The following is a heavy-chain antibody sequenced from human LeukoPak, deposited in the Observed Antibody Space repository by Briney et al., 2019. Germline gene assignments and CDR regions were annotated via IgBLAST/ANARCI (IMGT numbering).Heavy chain of an antibody. CDR3: ARLNIVVVPAKKYNWFDP. CDR1: GGSISSSSYY. J-gene: IGHJ5*02. V-gene: IGHV4-61*05. CDR2: IYTSGST. D-gene: IGHD2-2*01. Sequence: SETLSLTCTVSGGSISSSSYYWGWIRQPPGKGLEWIGYIYTSGSTNYNPSLKSRVTISVDTSKNQFSLKLSSVTAADTAVYYCARLNIVVVPAKKYNWFDPWGQGTLVTVSS.